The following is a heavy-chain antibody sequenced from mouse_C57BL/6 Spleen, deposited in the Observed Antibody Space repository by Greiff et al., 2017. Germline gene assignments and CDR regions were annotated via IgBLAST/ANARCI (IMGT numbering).Heavy chain of an antibody. D-gene: IGHD2-4*01. CDR2: IYPRSGNT. CDR3: AYDYDGYFDV. Sequence: QVQLQQSGAELARPGASVKLSCKASGYTFTSYGISWVKQRTGQGLEWIGEIYPRSGNTYYNEKVKGKATLTADKSSSTAYMELRSLTSEDSAVYFCAYDYDGYFDVWGTGTTVTVSS. CDR1: GYTFTSYG. J-gene: IGHJ1*03. V-gene: IGHV1-81*01.